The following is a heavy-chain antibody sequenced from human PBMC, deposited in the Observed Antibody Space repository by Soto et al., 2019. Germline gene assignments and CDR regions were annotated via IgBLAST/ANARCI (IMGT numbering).Heavy chain of an antibody. CDR2: ISYDGSNK. CDR3: ARDGVVVPAATFDI. CDR1: GFTFSSYA. J-gene: IGHJ3*02. V-gene: IGHV3-30-3*01. Sequence: VGSLRLSCAASGFTFSSYAMHWVRQAPGKGLEWVAVISYDGSNKYYADSAKGRFTISRDNSKNTLYLQMNSLRAEDTAVYYCARDGVVVPAATFDIWGQGTMVTVSS. D-gene: IGHD2-2*01.